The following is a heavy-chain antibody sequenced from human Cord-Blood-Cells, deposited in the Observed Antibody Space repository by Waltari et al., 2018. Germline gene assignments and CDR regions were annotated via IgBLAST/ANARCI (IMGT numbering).Heavy chain of an antibody. CDR3: ARSAYCGGDCYEYFQH. CDR1: GYTFTGYY. D-gene: IGHD2-21*01. CDR2: INPNSGGT. Sequence: QVQLVQSGAEVKKPGPSVKVSCKASGYTFTGYYLHWVRQATGQGLEWMGWINPNSGGTNYAQKFQGWVTMTRDTSISTAYMELSRLRSDDTAVYYCARSAYCGGDCYEYFQHWGQGTLVTVSS. J-gene: IGHJ1*01. V-gene: IGHV1-2*04.